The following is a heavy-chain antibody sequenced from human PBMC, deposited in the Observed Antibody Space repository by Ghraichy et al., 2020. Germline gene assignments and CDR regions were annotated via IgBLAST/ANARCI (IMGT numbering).Heavy chain of an antibody. Sequence: GGSLRLSCAASGFTVSSNYMSWVRQAPGKGLEWVSVIYSGGSTYYADSVKGRFTISRDNSKNTLYLQMNSLRAEDTAVYYCPRGLYGSTSCFDYWGQGTLVTVSS. CDR1: GFTVSSNY. CDR2: IYSGGST. J-gene: IGHJ4*02. CDR3: PRGLYGSTSCFDY. D-gene: IGHD2-2*01. V-gene: IGHV3-53*01.